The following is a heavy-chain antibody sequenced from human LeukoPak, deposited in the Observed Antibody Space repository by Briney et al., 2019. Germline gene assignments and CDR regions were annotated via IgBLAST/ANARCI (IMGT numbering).Heavy chain of an antibody. D-gene: IGHD1-14*01. CDR1: GYTFTSYG. Sequence: ASVKVSCKASGYTFTSYGISWVRQAPGQGLEWMGWISAYNGNTNYAQELQGRVTMTTDTSTSTAYMELRSLRSDDTAVYYCARVFGWGALRPDHWYFDLWGRGTLVTVSS. CDR3: ARVFGWGALRPDHWYFDL. V-gene: IGHV1-18*01. J-gene: IGHJ2*01. CDR2: ISAYNGNT.